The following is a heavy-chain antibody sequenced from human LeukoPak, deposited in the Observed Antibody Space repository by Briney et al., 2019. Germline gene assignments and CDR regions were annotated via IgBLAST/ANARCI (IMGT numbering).Heavy chain of an antibody. J-gene: IGHJ4*02. V-gene: IGHV3-23*01. Sequence: GGSLRLSCAASGFTFSSYAVSWARQAPGGGLGWVSAISGSGGSTYHADCVKGRFTISRHNSKNTPYLQMNSLRAEDTAVYSCANHLRRSANFAYWGQGTLVTVSS. CDR3: ANHLRRSANFAY. CDR1: GFTFSSYA. CDR2: ISGSGGST.